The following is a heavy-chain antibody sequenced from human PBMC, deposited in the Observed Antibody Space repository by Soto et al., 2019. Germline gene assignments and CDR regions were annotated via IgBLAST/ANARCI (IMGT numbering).Heavy chain of an antibody. V-gene: IGHV4-28*01. J-gene: IGHJ4*02. Sequence: QVQLQESGPGLVKPSDTLSLSCAVSGYSISSSNWWGWIRQPPGKGLEWIGYIYYSGSTHFNPSLKSRVTMSVDTSKNQFSLKLSSVTAVDTPVYYCARKTDGYNPFDDWGQGTPVTVSS. CDR3: ARKTDGYNPFDD. D-gene: IGHD5-12*01. CDR1: GYSISSSNW. CDR2: IYYSGST.